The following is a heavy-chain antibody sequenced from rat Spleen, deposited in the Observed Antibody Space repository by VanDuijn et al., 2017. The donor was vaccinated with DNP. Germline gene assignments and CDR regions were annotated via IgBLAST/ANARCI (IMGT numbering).Heavy chain of an antibody. V-gene: IGHV5-46*01. Sequence: EVQLVESGGGLVQPGRSLKLSCAASGFTFSSFPMAWVRQAPTKGLDWVATISNTGDSTYYPDSVKGRFTISRDNAKSTLYLQMNSLRSEDTATYYCARRGDGYSYAMDAWGQGTSVTVSS. CDR1: GFTFSSFP. CDR2: ISNTGDST. D-gene: IGHD1-12*03. CDR3: ARRGDGYSYAMDA. J-gene: IGHJ4*01.